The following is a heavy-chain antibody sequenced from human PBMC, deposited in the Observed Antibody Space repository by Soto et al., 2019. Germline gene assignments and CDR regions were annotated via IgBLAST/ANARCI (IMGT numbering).Heavy chain of an antibody. J-gene: IGHJ6*03. Sequence: PGGSLRLSCAASGFTFSSYAMSWVRQAPGKGLEWVSAISGSGGSTYYADSVKGRFTISRDNSKNTLYLQMNSLRAEDTAVYYCAKMATYYDILTGYFRYYYYYMDVWGKGTTVTVSS. D-gene: IGHD3-9*01. V-gene: IGHV3-23*01. CDR1: GFTFSSYA. CDR3: AKMATYYDILTGYFRYYYYYMDV. CDR2: ISGSGGST.